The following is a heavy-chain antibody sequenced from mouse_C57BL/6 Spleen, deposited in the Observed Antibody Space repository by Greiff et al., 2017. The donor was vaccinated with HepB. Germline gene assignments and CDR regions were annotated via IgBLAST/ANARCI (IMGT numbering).Heavy chain of an antibody. V-gene: IGHV1-69*01. Sequence: VQLQQSGAELVMPGASVKLSCKASGYTFTSYWMHWVKQRPGQGLEWIGEIDPSDSYTNYNQKFKGKSTLTVDKSSSTAYMQLSSLTSEDSAVYYCARGGYDYGAWFAYWGQGTLVTVSA. J-gene: IGHJ3*01. CDR3: ARGGYDYGAWFAY. CDR1: GYTFTSYW. CDR2: IDPSDSYT. D-gene: IGHD2-4*01.